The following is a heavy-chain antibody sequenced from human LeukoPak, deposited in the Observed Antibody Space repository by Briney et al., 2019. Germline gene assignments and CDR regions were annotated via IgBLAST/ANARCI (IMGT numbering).Heavy chain of an antibody. V-gene: IGHV3-21*01. D-gene: IGHD1-26*01. CDR2: ISSSSSYI. CDR1: GLTFSSYS. Sequence: GGSLRLSCAASGLTFSSYSMNWVRQAPGKGLEWVSSISSSSSYIYYADSVKGRFNISRDNAKNSLYLQMNSLRAEDTAVYYCARVSSMGAVYYFDYWGQGTLVTVSS. CDR3: ARVSSMGAVYYFDY. J-gene: IGHJ4*02.